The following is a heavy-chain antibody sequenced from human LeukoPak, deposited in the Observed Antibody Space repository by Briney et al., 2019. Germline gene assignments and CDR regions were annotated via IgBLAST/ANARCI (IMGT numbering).Heavy chain of an antibody. CDR1: GSTFSSYA. CDR2: ISGSGGST. D-gene: IGHD6-6*01. V-gene: IGHV3-23*01. J-gene: IGHJ4*02. Sequence: GGSLRLSCAASGSTFSSYAMSWVRQAPGKGLEWVSAISGSGGSTNYADSVKGRFTISRDNSKNTLYLQMNSLRAEDTAVYYCAKDRPPSVYFDYWGQGTLVTVSS. CDR3: AKDRPPSVYFDY.